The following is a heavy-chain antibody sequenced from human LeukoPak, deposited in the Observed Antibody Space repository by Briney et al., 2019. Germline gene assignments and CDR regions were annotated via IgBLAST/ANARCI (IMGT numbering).Heavy chain of an antibody. CDR3: ATPGVYSSSQLTYFDY. V-gene: IGHV3-7*01. Sequence: GGSLRLSCAASGFTFSSYWMSWVRQAPGKGLEWVANIKQDGSEKYYVDSVKGRFTISRDNAKNSLYLQMNSLRAEDTAVYYCATPGVYSSSQLTYFDYWGQGTLVTVSS. CDR1: GFTFSSYW. CDR2: IKQDGSEK. J-gene: IGHJ4*02. D-gene: IGHD6-13*01.